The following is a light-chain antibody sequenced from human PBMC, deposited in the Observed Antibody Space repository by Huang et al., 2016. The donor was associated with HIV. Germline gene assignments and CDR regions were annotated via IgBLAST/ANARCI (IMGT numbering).Light chain of an antibody. CDR1: QTIYNNY. CDR3: QQYGSSPPS. CDR2: GSS. Sequence: EILLTQSPGTLSLSPGEKATLSCRTSQTIYNNYLAWYQHKPGLAPRLLIYGSSSRATGIPDRLSGSASGADFTLTINRLQPEDFALYYCQQYGSSPPSFGHGSRVEIK. J-gene: IGKJ5*01. V-gene: IGKV3-20*01.